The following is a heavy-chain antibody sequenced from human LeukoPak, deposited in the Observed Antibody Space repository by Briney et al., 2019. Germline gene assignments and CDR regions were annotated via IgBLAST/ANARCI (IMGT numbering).Heavy chain of an antibody. Sequence: ASVKVSCKASGYTFTSYAMHWVRQAPGQRLEGMGWINAGNGNTKYSQKFQGRVTITRDTSASTAYMELSSLRSEDTAVYYCASGSSSWYYYYGMDVWGQGTTVTVSS. CDR1: GYTFTSYA. CDR2: INAGNGNT. V-gene: IGHV1-3*01. J-gene: IGHJ6*02. D-gene: IGHD6-13*01. CDR3: ASGSSSWYYYYGMDV.